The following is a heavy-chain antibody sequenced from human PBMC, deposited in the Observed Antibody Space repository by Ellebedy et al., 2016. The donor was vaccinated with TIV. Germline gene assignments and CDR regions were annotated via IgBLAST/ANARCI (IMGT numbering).Heavy chain of an antibody. V-gene: IGHV1-2*02. Sequence: ASVKVSCXASGGTFSSYAISWVRQAPGQGLEWMGWINPNSGGTNYAQKFQGRVTMTRDTSISTAYMELSRLRSDDTAVYYCARVVGQDTAMVYWGQGTLVTVSS. CDR1: GGTFSSYA. J-gene: IGHJ4*02. CDR3: ARVVGQDTAMVY. CDR2: INPNSGGT. D-gene: IGHD5-18*01.